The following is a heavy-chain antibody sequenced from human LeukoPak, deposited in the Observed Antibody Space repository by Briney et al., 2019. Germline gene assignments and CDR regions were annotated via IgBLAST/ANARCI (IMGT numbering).Heavy chain of an antibody. CDR2: ISGRDGST. CDR3: AKGIGYCSGGSCYLYFDY. J-gene: IGHJ4*02. Sequence: GGSLSPSCALSRFTLCTYAMSCVREAPGKGVGGCSAISGRDGSTYYAGAINGRSTIYRDNSKNAVSLQMNSLRAEDTAVYYGAKGIGYCSGGSCYLYFDYWGQGTLVTVSS. D-gene: IGHD2-15*01. V-gene: IGHV3-23*01. CDR1: RFTLCTYA.